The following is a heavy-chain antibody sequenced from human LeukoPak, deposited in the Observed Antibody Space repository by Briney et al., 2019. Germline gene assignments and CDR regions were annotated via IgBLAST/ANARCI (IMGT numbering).Heavy chain of an antibody. Sequence: GRSLRLSCAASGFTFSSYGMHWVRQAPGKGLEWVAVIWYDGSNKYYADSVKGRFTISRDNSKNTLYLQMNSLRAEDTAVYYCAKAPYYYDSSGYYCDYWGQGTLVTVSS. D-gene: IGHD3-22*01. J-gene: IGHJ4*02. V-gene: IGHV3-33*06. CDR3: AKAPYYYDSSGYYCDY. CDR2: IWYDGSNK. CDR1: GFTFSSYG.